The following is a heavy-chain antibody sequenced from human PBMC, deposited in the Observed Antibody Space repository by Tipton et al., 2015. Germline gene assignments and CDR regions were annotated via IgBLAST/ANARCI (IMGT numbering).Heavy chain of an antibody. CDR3: ARGLLLWFGMSDY. D-gene: IGHD3-10*01. CDR1: GYSISSGYC. V-gene: IGHV4-38-2*01. CDR2: IFHRGDT. Sequence: TLSLTCDVSGYSISSGYCWGWIRQPPGKGLEWIGSIFHRGDTNYNPSLKSRVTISLDTPKNQFSLKLNSVTAADTAVYYCARGLLLWFGMSDYWGRGTLVTVSS. J-gene: IGHJ4*02.